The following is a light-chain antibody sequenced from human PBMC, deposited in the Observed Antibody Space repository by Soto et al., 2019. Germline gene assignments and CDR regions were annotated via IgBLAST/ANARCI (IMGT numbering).Light chain of an antibody. CDR2: DAS. CDR3: QPRSNWPPYT. V-gene: IGKV3-11*01. J-gene: IGKJ2*01. Sequence: EIVLTQSPATMSLSPGERATLSCRVSQIVISDLAWYQQKPGQAPRLLIDDASKRATGIPARLSGSGSGTKFTRTIISLQPEDIAMYHGQPRSNWPPYTSGQGTKLEIK. CDR1: QIVISD.